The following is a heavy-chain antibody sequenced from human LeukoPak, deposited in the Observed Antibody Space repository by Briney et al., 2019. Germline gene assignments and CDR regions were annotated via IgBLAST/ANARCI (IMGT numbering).Heavy chain of an antibody. CDR2: IYHSGST. D-gene: IGHD3-22*01. J-gene: IGHJ3*02. V-gene: IGHV4-38-2*02. Sequence: SETLSLTCTVSGYSISSGYYWGWIRQPPGKGLEWIGSIYHSGSTYYNPSLKSRVAISVDTSKNQFSLKLSSVTAADTAVYYCARGPYSYDSSGAFDIWGQGTMVTVSS. CDR1: GYSISSGYY. CDR3: ARGPYSYDSSGAFDI.